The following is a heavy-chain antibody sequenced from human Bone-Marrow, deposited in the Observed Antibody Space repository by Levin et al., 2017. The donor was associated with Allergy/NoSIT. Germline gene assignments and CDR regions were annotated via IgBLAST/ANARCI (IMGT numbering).Heavy chain of an antibody. J-gene: IGHJ3*02. V-gene: IGHV4-31*03. CDR2: VSHSGIT. CDR3: AGGIAIFGVVLAVNDAFDI. Sequence: SETLSLTCTVSGVSISSGVYFWIWLRPLPGMGLEWIGYVSHSGITFYNQSLKSRVTISGDTSKTLFSLNLSSVPAADTAVYYCAGGIAIFGVVLAVNDAFDIWGQGTMVTVSS. CDR1: GVSISSGVYF. D-gene: IGHD3-3*01.